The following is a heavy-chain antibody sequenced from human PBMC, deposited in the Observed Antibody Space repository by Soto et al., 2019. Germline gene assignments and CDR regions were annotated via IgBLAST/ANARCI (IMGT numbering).Heavy chain of an antibody. V-gene: IGHV4-4*02. CDR1: GDSISSSKW. Sequence: QMQLQESGPGLVKPSGTLSLTCGVSGDSISSSKWWTWVRQTPEKGLEWIGKIDHNGVANYNPSLEGRVTISKDSSKNQIFLKVTSVTAADSAVYYCARMNRDYYYYGMDVWGQGATVTVSS. CDR3: ARMNRDYYYYGMDV. J-gene: IGHJ6*02. CDR2: IDHNGVA.